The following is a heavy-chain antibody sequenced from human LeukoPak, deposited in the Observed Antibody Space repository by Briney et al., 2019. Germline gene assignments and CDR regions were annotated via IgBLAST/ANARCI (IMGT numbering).Heavy chain of an antibody. D-gene: IGHD5-18*01. Sequence: ASVKVSCKASGYTLTNNGITWVRQAPGQGLVWMGWISAYTGNTNYAQKLQGRVTMTTDTSTSTAYMELRSLRSDDTAVYYCAGYSYGYDAFDIWGQGTMVTVSS. CDR3: AGYSYGYDAFDI. CDR1: GYTLTNNG. J-gene: IGHJ3*02. CDR2: ISAYTGNT. V-gene: IGHV1-18*01.